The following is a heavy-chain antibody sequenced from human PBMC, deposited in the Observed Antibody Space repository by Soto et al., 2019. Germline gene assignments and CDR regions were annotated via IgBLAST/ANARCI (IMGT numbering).Heavy chain of an antibody. CDR2: IIPITGTA. J-gene: IGHJ4*02. CDR1: GGTFSSCT. Sequence: GASVKVSCKASGGTFSSCTLNWVRQAPGQGLEWMGGIIPITGTANYAQKFQGRVTITADKSTSTAYMELSSLRSEDTAVYYCARGGKFYDVLTGYYSLDFWGQGTLVTVSS. CDR3: ARGGKFYDVLTGYYSLDF. V-gene: IGHV1-69*06. D-gene: IGHD3-9*01.